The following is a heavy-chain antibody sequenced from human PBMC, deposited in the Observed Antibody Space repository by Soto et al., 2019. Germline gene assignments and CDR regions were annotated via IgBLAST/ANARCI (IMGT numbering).Heavy chain of an antibody. CDR1: GFTVSSNY. Sequence: EVQLVESGGGLVQPGGSLRLSCAASGFTVSSNYMSWVRQAPGKGLEWVSVIYSGGSTYYADSVKGRFTISRHNSKNTLYLQMNSLRAEDTAVYYCASIVFSEDILTGVFDYWGQGTLVTVSS. CDR2: IYSGGST. J-gene: IGHJ4*02. V-gene: IGHV3-53*04. D-gene: IGHD3-9*01. CDR3: ASIVFSEDILTGVFDY.